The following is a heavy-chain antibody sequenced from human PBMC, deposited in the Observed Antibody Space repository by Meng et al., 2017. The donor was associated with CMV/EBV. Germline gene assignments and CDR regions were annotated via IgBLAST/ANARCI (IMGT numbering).Heavy chain of an antibody. V-gene: IGHV4-34*01. CDR1: GGSFSGYY. J-gene: IGHJ3*02. CDR2: INHSGST. CDR3: ARGMMDDYGGIYDAFDI. D-gene: IGHD4/OR15-4a*01. Sequence: SETLSLTCAVYGGSFSGYYWSWTRQPPGKGLEWIGEINHSGSTNYNPSLKSRVTISVDTSKNQFSLKLSSVTAADTAVYYCARGMMDDYGGIYDAFDIWGQGTMITVSS.